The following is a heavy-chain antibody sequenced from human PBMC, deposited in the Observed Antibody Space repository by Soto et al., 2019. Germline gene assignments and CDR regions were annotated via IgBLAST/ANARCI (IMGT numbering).Heavy chain of an antibody. CDR2: VSYTGTT. J-gene: IGHJ4*02. CDR1: GGSISSYY. D-gene: IGHD3-16*01. Sequence: SETLSLTCTVSGGSISSYYWSWIRQPPGKGLEWIGYVSYTGTTNYNPSLKSRVTISVDTSKDHFSLKLTSVTAADTALYYCVRTDADYGNFDHWGQGNLVTVSS. V-gene: IGHV4-59*01. CDR3: VRTDADYGNFDH.